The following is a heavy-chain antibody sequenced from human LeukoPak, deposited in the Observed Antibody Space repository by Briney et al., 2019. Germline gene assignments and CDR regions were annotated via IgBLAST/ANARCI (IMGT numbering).Heavy chain of an antibody. V-gene: IGHV4-38-2*02. J-gene: IGHJ3*01. D-gene: IGHD1-26*01. Sequence: SETLSLTCTVSGYSISNGYYWGWIRQHPGKGLECIGIMFHDGGTNYNPSVKSRVTISADTSKNQFSLKLPSVTAADTAVYYCAGAPPIVAAGPDAFDFWGQGTMVTVSS. CDR2: MFHDGGT. CDR3: AGAPPIVAAGPDAFDF. CDR1: GYSISNGYY.